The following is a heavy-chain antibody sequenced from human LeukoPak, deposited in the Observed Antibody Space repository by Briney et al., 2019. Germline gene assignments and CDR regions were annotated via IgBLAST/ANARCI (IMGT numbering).Heavy chain of an antibody. Sequence: PGGSLRLSCAASGFTFSSYAMHWVRQAPGKGLEWVALISYDGSINDYADSVKGRFTISRDNSKNTLYLQMNSLRAEDTAVYYCAKPARTDYTDYWGQGTLVTVSS. D-gene: IGHD1-14*01. CDR1: GFTFSSYA. CDR2: ISYDGSIN. J-gene: IGHJ4*02. CDR3: AKPARTDYTDY. V-gene: IGHV3-30*04.